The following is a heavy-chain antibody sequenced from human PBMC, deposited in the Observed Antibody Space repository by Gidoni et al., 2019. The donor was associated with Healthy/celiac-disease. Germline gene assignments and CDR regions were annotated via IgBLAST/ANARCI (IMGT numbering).Heavy chain of an antibody. CDR3: AGSKWLPAHKYYFDY. Sequence: QLQLQESGPGLVKPSETLSLTCTVSGGSISSSSYYWGWIRQPPGKGLEWIGSIYYSGSTYYNPSLKSRVTISVDTSKNQFSLKLSSVTAADTAVYYCAGSKWLPAHKYYFDYWGQGTLVTVSS. J-gene: IGHJ4*02. D-gene: IGHD5-18*01. CDR2: IYYSGST. V-gene: IGHV4-39*01. CDR1: GGSISSSSYY.